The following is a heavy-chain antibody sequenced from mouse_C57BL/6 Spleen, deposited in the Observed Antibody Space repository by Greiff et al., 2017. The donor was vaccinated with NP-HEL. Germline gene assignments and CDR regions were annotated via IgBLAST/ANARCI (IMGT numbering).Heavy chain of an antibody. CDR2: IYPGSGNT. CDR1: GYSFTSYY. CDR3: ALYDYDADY. V-gene: IGHV1-66*01. D-gene: IGHD2-4*01. Sequence: QVQLKQSGPELVKPGASVKISCKASGYSFTSYYIHWVKQRPGQGLEWIGWIYPGSGNTKYNEKFKGKATLTADTSSSTAYMQLSSLTSEDSAVYYCALYDYDADYWGQGTTLTVSS. J-gene: IGHJ2*01.